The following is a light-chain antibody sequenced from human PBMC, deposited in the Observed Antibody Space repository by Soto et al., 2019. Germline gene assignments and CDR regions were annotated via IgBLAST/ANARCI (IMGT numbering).Light chain of an antibody. Sequence: GGRVTITCRASQTISTWMAWYQQKPGKAPKLLVYDASTLQSGVASRFSGSGSGTDFTLTINNMQREDFATYYCQQTYNLPRTFGQGTKVDI. CDR1: QTISTW. V-gene: IGKV1-12*01. CDR3: QQTYNLPRT. CDR2: DAS. J-gene: IGKJ1*01.